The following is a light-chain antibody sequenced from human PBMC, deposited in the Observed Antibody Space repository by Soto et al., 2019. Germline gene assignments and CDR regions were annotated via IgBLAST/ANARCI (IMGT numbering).Light chain of an antibody. Sequence: DIGMIQSPDSLAVSLGERATINCKSNQSVLYSSNNKNYLAWYQQKPGQPPKLLIYWASTRESGVPDRFSGSGSGTDFTLTISSLQAEDVALYYCQQYRTTLLTFGGRTKVEIK. CDR2: WAS. CDR1: QSVLYSSNNKNY. CDR3: QQYRTTLLT. J-gene: IGKJ4*01. V-gene: IGKV4-1*01.